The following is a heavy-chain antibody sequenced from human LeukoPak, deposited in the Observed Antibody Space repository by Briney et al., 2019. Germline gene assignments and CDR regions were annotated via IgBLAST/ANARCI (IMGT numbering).Heavy chain of an antibody. CDR3: ARERGGEQLGYFDY. Sequence: TPSETLSLTCTVSGGSISGYYWSWIRQPPGKGLEWIGYIYYSGSTNYNPSLKSRVTISVDTSKNQFSLKLSSVTAADTAVYYCARERGGEQLGYFDYWGQGTLVTVSS. V-gene: IGHV4-59*01. D-gene: IGHD6-6*01. CDR2: IYYSGST. CDR1: GGSISGYY. J-gene: IGHJ4*02.